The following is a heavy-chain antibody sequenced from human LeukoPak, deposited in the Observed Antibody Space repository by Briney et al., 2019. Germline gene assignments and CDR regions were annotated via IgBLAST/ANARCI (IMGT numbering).Heavy chain of an antibody. CDR2: ISSSSSDK. D-gene: IGHD3-9*01. J-gene: IGHJ4*02. Sequence: GGSLRLSCAASGFTFTSYSMHWVRQAPGKGLEWVSSISSSSSDKYYADSVKGRFAISRDNDKNSLYLQMNSLRAEDTAVYYCARGPRVLRYFDWLIDYWGQGTLVTVSS. CDR3: ARGPRVLRYFDWLIDY. CDR1: GFTFTSYS. V-gene: IGHV3-21*01.